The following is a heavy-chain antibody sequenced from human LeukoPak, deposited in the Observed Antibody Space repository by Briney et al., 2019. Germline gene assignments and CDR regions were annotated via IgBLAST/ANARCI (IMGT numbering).Heavy chain of an antibody. CDR3: ARGNYGGNVYDS. CDR2: INTDGSTT. Sequence: PGGSLRRSCAASGFTFSNYWMHWVRQAPGKGLVWVSHINTDGSTTTYADSVKGRFTISRDNAMNTLYLQMNSLRAEDSAVYFCARGNYGGNVYDSWGQGTLVTVSS. J-gene: IGHJ4*02. CDR1: GFTFSNYW. V-gene: IGHV3-74*01. D-gene: IGHD4-23*01.